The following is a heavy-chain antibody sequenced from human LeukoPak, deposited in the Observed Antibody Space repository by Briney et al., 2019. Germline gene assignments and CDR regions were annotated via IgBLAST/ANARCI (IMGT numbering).Heavy chain of an antibody. J-gene: IGHJ3*02. D-gene: IGHD5-24*01. V-gene: IGHV3-64*01. CDR2: ISSNGGST. CDR1: GFTFSSYA. Sequence: GGSLRLSCAASGFTFSSYAMHWVRQAPGKGLEYVSAISSNGGSTYYANSVKGRFTISRDNSKNTLYLQMGGLRAEDMAVYYCARDPAPPRRWLLFPVTPGAFDIWGQGTMVTVSS. CDR3: ARDPAPPRRWLLFPVTPGAFDI.